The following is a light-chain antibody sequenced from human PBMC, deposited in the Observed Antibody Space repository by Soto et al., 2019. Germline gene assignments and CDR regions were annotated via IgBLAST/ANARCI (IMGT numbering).Light chain of an antibody. V-gene: IGKV1-5*01. CDR2: DAS. J-gene: IGKJ3*01. CDR3: QQYDTFSPT. CDR1: QSVSEW. Sequence: DIQMTQSPSTLSASVGDRVTITCRASQSVSEWLAWYQQKPGKAPKLLIYDASSLETGVPSRFSGSGSGTHFTLTITSLQPDDFATYYCQQYDTFSPTFGPGTKGEIK.